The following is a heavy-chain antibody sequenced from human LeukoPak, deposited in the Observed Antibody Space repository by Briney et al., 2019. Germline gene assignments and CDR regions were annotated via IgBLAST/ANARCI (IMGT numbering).Heavy chain of an antibody. Sequence: GSLRLSCAASGFTFSYYGMHWVRQAPGKGLEWVSVISYDGSDKYYADSVKGRFTISRDNSKNTLYLQMNSLRAEDTAVYYCAKDPKPMVRGVIDYWGQGTLVTVSS. CDR1: GFTFSYYG. J-gene: IGHJ4*02. V-gene: IGHV3-30*18. D-gene: IGHD3-10*01. CDR3: AKDPKPMVRGVIDY. CDR2: ISYDGSDK.